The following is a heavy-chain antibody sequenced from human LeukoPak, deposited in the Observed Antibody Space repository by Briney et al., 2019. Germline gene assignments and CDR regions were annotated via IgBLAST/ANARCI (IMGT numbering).Heavy chain of an antibody. CDR3: ARHRKYTGYDYYYYYYMDV. V-gene: IGHV4-39*01. CDR1: GGSISSNSYY. Sequence: PSETLSLTCIVSGGSISSNSYYWGWIRQPPGKGLEWIGSIYYSGSTYYNPSLKSRVTISVDTSKNQFSLKVSSVTAADTAVYYCARHRKYTGYDYYYYYYMDVWGKGTTVTVSS. J-gene: IGHJ6*03. D-gene: IGHD5-12*01. CDR2: IYYSGST.